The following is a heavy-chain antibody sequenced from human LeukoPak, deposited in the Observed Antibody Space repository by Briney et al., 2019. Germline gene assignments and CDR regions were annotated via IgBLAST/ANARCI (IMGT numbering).Heavy chain of an antibody. CDR3: ARQTHHSSGYYIDY. Sequence: SETLSFTCTVSGGTISSSGCYWGWVRQPPGKGLEWIGSIYYSGSTWYNPSLKSRVTISVDTSKNQFSLKLSSVTAADTAVYYCARQTHHSSGYYIDYWGQGTLGTVSA. CDR1: GGTISSSGCY. J-gene: IGHJ4*02. CDR2: IYYSGST. V-gene: IGHV4-39*01. D-gene: IGHD3-22*01.